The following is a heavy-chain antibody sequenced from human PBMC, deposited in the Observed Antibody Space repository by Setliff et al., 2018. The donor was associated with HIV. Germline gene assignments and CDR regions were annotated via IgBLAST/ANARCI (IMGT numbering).Heavy chain of an antibody. CDR2: ISSTGTYI. V-gene: IGHV3-21*01. CDR3: ARSFKNGPVESDY. Sequence: PGGSLRLSCAASGFNFSSHTMNWIRQAPGKGLEWVSSISSTGTYIYYADSMKGRFTISRDNAAKSLYLQMNSLRVEDTALYYCARSFKNGPVESDYWGQGTLVTVSS. D-gene: IGHD1-1*01. CDR1: GFNFSSHT. J-gene: IGHJ4*02.